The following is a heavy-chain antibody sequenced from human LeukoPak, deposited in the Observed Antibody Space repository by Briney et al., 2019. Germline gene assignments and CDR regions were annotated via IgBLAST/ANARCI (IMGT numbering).Heavy chain of an antibody. CDR3: AKDQGSDYYDSSGYYLDY. CDR2: ISGRGNYI. CDR1: GFTFSSHN. J-gene: IGHJ4*02. V-gene: IGHV3-21*01. Sequence: GGSLRLSCAASGFTFSSHNMSWVRQAPGKGLEWVSSISGRGNYIFYADSVKGRFTISRDSAKNSLSLQMNSLRAEDTAVYYCAKDQGSDYYDSSGYYLDYWGQGTLVTVSS. D-gene: IGHD3-22*01.